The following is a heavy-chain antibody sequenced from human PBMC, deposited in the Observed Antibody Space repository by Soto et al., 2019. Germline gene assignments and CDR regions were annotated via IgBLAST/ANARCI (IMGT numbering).Heavy chain of an antibody. V-gene: IGHV1-69*13. D-gene: IGHD1-26*01. CDR2: IIPIFGTA. CDR1: GGTFSSYA. CDR3: ARAPRAPQDAFDI. Sequence: SVKVSCKASGGTFSSYAISWVRQAPGQGLEWMGGIIPIFGTANYAQKFQGRVTITADESTSTAYMELSSLRPEDTAVYYCARAPRAPQDAFDIWGPGTIVTDS. J-gene: IGHJ3*02.